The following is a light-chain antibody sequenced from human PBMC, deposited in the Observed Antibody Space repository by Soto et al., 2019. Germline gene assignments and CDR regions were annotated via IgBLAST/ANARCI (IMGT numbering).Light chain of an antibody. CDR2: GSN. CDR3: SAWDDGLNGDV. J-gene: IGLJ1*01. Sequence: QSVLTQPPSASGTHGQRVSISCSGSSSNIGSSSVHWYQQLPGTAPKLLIYGSNQRPSGVPDRFSGSKSGTSASLAISGLQSEDEADYYCSAWDDGLNGDVFGPATKLTVL. CDR1: SSNIGSSS. V-gene: IGLV1-44*01.